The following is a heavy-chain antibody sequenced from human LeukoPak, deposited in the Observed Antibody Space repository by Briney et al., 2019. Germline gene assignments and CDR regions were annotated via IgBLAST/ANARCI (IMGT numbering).Heavy chain of an antibody. CDR1: GGSISSYY. V-gene: IGHV4-59*01. CDR2: IYYSGST. J-gene: IGHJ4*02. CDR3: ARVEADYYGSGSYSYYFDY. Sequence: SETLSLTCTVSGGSISSYYWSWIRQPPGKGLEWIGYIYYSGSTNYNPSLKSRVTISVDTSKNQFSLKLSSVTAADTAVYYCARVEADYYGSGSYSYYFDYWGQGTLVTVSS. D-gene: IGHD3-10*01.